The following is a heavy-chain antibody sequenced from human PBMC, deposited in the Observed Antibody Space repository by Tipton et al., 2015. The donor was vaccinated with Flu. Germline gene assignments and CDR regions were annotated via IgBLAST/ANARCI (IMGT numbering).Heavy chain of an antibody. V-gene: IGHV4-34*01. D-gene: IGHD3-16*01. CDR2: INHSGSA. CDR1: GESFSDYF. Sequence: GLVKPSETLSLTCTVHGESFSDYFWSWVRQSPGKGLEWIGEINHSGSAKYSPSLKSRVTISLDTSKSQLSLHLSAVTAADTAVYYCARAQRATRIGGASPLGYWGQGSPVTVSS. CDR3: ARAQRATRIGGASPLGY. J-gene: IGHJ4*02.